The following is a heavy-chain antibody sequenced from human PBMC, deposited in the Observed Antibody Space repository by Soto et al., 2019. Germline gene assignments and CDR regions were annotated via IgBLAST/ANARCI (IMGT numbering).Heavy chain of an antibody. CDR1: GGSISSSSYY. V-gene: IGHV4-39*01. CDR2: IYYSGST. J-gene: IGHJ4*02. CDR3: ARQRGDYYDSSGLFDY. D-gene: IGHD3-22*01. Sequence: PAETLSLTCTVSGGSISSSSYYWGWIRQPPGKGLEWIGSIYYSGSTYYNPSLKSRVTISVDTSKNQFSLKLSSVTAADTAVYYCARQRGDYYDSSGLFDYWGQGTLVTVSS.